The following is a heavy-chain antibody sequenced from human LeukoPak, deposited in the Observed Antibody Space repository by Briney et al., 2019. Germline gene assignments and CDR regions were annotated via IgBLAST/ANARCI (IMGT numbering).Heavy chain of an antibody. CDR1: GFTFNTYE. CDR3: ARGGWNYVFNY. Sequence: GGSLRLSCAASGFTFNTYEMNWVRQAPGTGLEWVSYITSSGSTIYYADYVKGRFTISRDNGKNSLYLQMNSLRAEDTAVYYCARGGWNYVFNYWGQGTLVTVSS. D-gene: IGHD1-7*01. J-gene: IGHJ4*02. V-gene: IGHV3-48*03. CDR2: ITSSGSTI.